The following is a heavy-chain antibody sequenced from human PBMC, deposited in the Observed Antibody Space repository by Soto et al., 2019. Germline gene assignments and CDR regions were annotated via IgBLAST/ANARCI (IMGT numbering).Heavy chain of an antibody. CDR1: GCSICSYY. V-gene: IGHV4-59*01. D-gene: IGHD2-15*01. CDR2: IYYSGST. CDR3: ARIHCSGGSCYGTGWFDP. J-gene: IGHJ5*02. Sequence: SETLSLTCTVSGCSICSYYWSWIRQPPGKGLEWIGYIYYSGSTNYNPSLKSRVTISVDTSKNQFSLKLSSVTAADTAVYYCARIHCSGGSCYGTGWFDPWGQGTLVTVSS.